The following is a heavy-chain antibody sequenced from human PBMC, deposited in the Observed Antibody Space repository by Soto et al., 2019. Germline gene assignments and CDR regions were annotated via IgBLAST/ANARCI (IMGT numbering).Heavy chain of an antibody. CDR2: IYYSGST. CDR3: ARDSTVTTTLLDV. J-gene: IGHJ6*02. D-gene: IGHD4-17*01. Sequence: QVQLQESGPGLVKPSQTLSLSCTVSGGSISSGGNYWSWIRQHPGKGLEWIGYIYYSGSTYYNPSLKSRVTISVDTSKNQFSLKLSSVTAADRAVYYCARDSTVTTTLLDVWGQGTTVIVSS. CDR1: GGSISSGGNY. V-gene: IGHV4-31*03.